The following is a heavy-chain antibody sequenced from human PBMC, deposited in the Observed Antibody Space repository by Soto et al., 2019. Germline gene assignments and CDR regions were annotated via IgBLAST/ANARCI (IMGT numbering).Heavy chain of an antibody. CDR1: GFPFTDYT. CDR3: ARAVDYGGNLY. CDR2: IYSGGST. J-gene: IGHJ4*02. Sequence: GGSLRLSCTASGFPFTDYTLSWVRQAPGKGLEWVSVIYSGGSTYYADSVKGRFTISRDNSKNTLYLQMNSLRAEDTAVYYCARAVDYGGNLYWGQGTLVTVSS. V-gene: IGHV3-53*01. D-gene: IGHD4-17*01.